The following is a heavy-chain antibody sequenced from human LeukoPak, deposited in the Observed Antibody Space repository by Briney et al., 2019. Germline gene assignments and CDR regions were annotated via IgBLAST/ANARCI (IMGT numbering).Heavy chain of an antibody. CDR1: GGTFSSYA. Sequence: GSSVKVSCKASGGTFSSYAISWVRQAPGQGLEWMGGIIPIFGTANYAQKFQGRVTITTDESTSTAYMELSSLRSEDTAVYYCARDDRIDEYSGSYYGFDYWGQGTLVTVSS. CDR3: ARDDRIDEYSGSYYGFDY. V-gene: IGHV1-69*05. J-gene: IGHJ4*02. D-gene: IGHD1-26*01. CDR2: IIPIFGTA.